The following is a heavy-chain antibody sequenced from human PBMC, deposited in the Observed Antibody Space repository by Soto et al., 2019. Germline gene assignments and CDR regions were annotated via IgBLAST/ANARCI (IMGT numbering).Heavy chain of an antibody. CDR2: IIPIFGTA. Sequence: SVKVSCKASGGTFSSYAISWVRQAPGQGLEWMGGIIPIFGTANYAQKFQGRVTITADESTSTAYMELSSLRSEDTAVYYCARGRVYCGGDCYVDAFDIWGQGNMATVSS. D-gene: IGHD2-21*02. V-gene: IGHV1-69*13. CDR1: GGTFSSYA. J-gene: IGHJ3*02. CDR3: ARGRVYCGGDCYVDAFDI.